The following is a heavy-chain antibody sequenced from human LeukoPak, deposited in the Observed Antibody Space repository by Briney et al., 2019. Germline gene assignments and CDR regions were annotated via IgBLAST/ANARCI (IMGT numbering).Heavy chain of an antibody. V-gene: IGHV1-69*05. CDR3: ASNFKTGYCSGGSCYRMDLSEAWFDP. D-gene: IGHD2-15*01. CDR2: IIPIFGTA. J-gene: IGHJ5*02. CDR1: GGTFSSYA. Sequence: GSSVKVSCKASGGTFSSYAISWVRQAPGQGLEWMGGIIPIFGTANYAQKFQGRVTITTDESTSTAYMELSSLRSEDTAVYYCASNFKTGYCSGGSCYRMDLSEAWFDPWGQGTLVTVSS.